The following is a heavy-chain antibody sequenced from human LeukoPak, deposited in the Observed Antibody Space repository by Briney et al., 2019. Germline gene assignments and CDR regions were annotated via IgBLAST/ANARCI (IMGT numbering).Heavy chain of an antibody. V-gene: IGHV1-8*01. CDR3: ARGPPNWGYDY. CDR2: MSPNSGDT. Sequence: ASVKVSCKASGYTFTSYDFNWVRQDTGQRPEWMGWMSPNSGDTGCAQKFQDRVTMTRNTSISTAYMELSSLRSDDTAVYYCARGPPNWGYDYWGPGTLVTVSS. CDR1: GYTFTSYD. D-gene: IGHD7-27*01. J-gene: IGHJ4*02.